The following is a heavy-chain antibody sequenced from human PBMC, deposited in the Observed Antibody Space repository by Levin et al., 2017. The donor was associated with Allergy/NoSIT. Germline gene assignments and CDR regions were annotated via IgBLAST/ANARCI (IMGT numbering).Heavy chain of an antibody. CDR2: IKQDGTEK. J-gene: IGHJ5*02. CDR1: GFTFPNYW. V-gene: IGHV3-7*01. D-gene: IGHD3-3*01. Sequence: PGGSLRLSCAASGFTFPNYWMSWVRQSPGKGLEWVANIKQDGTEKYYVDSVKGRFTISRDNAKHSLYLQMNSLRVEDTAVYYCARGPRVTNFGVVLIYDLWGQGTLVTVSS. CDR3: ARGPRVTNFGVVLIYDL.